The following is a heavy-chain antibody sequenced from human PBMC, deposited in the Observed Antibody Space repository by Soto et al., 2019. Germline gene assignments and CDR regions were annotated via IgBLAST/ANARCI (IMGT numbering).Heavy chain of an antibody. CDR1: GFTFGDYW. J-gene: IGHJ4*02. V-gene: IGHV3-74*03. CDR3: AKAEVEY. CDR2: MTGDGRTT. Sequence: GWSLRLSCAASGFTFGDYWMHLVRQPPGKGPEWVSRMTGDGRTTQYADSVKGRFTASRENAKSTLYLQMNSLRAEDTAVYYCAKAEVEYWGTGTLVTVSS.